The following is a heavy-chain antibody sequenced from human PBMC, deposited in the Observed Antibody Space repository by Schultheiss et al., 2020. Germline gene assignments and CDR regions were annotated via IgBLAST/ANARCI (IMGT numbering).Heavy chain of an antibody. Sequence: ASVKVSCKASGYTFTGYYMHWVRQAPGQGLEWMGWINPNSGGTNYAQKFQGWVTMTRDTSISTAYMELSRLRSDDTAVYYCARSISTFYGMDVWGQGTTVNVSS. V-gene: IGHV1-2*04. CDR2: INPNSGGT. CDR3: ARSISTFYGMDV. J-gene: IGHJ6*02. CDR1: GYTFTGYY. D-gene: IGHD2-21*01.